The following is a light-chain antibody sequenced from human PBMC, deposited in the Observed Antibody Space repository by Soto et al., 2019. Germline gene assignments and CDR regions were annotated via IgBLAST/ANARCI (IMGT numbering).Light chain of an antibody. Sequence: QSALTQPPSVSGSPGQSVTISCIGTSSDVGGYDRVSWYQQPPGTAPKLMIYEVTNRPSGVPDRFSGSGSGKTASLTISGLQAEDEADYYCTSYTSNSTRVFGGGTKLTVL. CDR3: TSYTSNSTRV. CDR1: SSDVGGYDR. V-gene: IGLV2-18*02. CDR2: EVT. J-gene: IGLJ3*02.